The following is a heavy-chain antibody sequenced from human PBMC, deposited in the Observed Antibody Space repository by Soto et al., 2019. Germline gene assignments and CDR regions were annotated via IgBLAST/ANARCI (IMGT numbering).Heavy chain of an antibody. Sequence: PSETLSLTCDVYGESFSGNFWNWIRQPPGRGLEWIGDVNHNGRTNYNPSLKSRVTMSVDASKSQFSLKLSSVTAADTAVYFCAGGPGYCSAGTCYSDFFDPWGQGILVTVSS. D-gene: IGHD2-15*01. CDR3: AGGPGYCSAGTCYSDFFDP. CDR1: GESFSGNF. CDR2: VNHNGRT. V-gene: IGHV4-34*01. J-gene: IGHJ5*02.